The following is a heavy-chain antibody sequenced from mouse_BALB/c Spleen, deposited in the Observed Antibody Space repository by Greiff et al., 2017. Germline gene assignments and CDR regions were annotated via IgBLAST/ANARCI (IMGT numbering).Heavy chain of an antibody. CDR3: AHYYYAMDY. Sequence: VHVKQSGAELVKPGALVKLSCTASGFNIKDTYMHWVKQRPEQGLEWIGRIDPANGNTKYDPKFQGKATITADTSSNTAYLQLSSLTSEDTAVYYCAHYYYAMDYWGQGTSVTVSS. CDR1: GFNIKDTY. V-gene: IGHV14-3*02. CDR2: IDPANGNT. D-gene: IGHD1-1*01. J-gene: IGHJ4*01.